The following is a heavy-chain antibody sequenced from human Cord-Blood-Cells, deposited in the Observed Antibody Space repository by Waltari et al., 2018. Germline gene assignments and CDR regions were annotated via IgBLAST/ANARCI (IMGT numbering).Heavy chain of an antibody. V-gene: IGHV6-1*01. CDR1: GDSVSSTSAH. Sequence: QVQLQQSGPGLVKPSQTLSPTCAISGDSVSSTSAHWNWIRQSPSRGLEWLGRTYYRSKWYNDYAVSVKSRITINPDTSKNQFSLQLNSVTPEDTAVYYCAREDPRGYSYGWSNWFDPWGQGTLVTVSS. CDR3: AREDPRGYSYGWSNWFDP. D-gene: IGHD5-18*01. J-gene: IGHJ5*02. CDR2: TYYRSKWYN.